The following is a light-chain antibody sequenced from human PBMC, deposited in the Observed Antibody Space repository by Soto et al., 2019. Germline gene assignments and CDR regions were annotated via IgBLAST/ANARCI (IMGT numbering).Light chain of an antibody. CDR1: SGSVSTSYY. CDR3: VLYVGSGISV. J-gene: IGLJ2*01. Sequence: QAVVTQEPSFSVSPGGTVTLTCGLSSGSVSTSYYPSWYQQSPGQAPRTLIYNTDTRSFGVPDRFSGSILGNKAALTITGAQADDECDYYCVLYVGSGISVFGGGTKLTVL. V-gene: IGLV8-61*01. CDR2: NTD.